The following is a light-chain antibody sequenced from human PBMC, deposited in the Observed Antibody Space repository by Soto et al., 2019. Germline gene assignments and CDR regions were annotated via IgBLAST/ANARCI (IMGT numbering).Light chain of an antibody. CDR1: QSLLHSNGYNY. V-gene: IGKV2-28*01. CDR3: MQALQSPQFT. Sequence: DIVMTQSPLSLPVTPGEPASISCRSNQSLLHSNGYNYLDWYLQKPGQSPQLLIYLGSNRASGVPDRFSGSGSGTDFTLKIIRVEAEDVGVYYCMQALQSPQFTFGPGTKVDI. J-gene: IGKJ3*01. CDR2: LGS.